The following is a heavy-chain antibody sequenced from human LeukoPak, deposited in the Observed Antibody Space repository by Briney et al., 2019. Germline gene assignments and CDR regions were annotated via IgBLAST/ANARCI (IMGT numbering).Heavy chain of an antibody. Sequence: PGGSLRLSCAASGFTFSSYSMNWVRQAPGKGLEWVSYISSSSSTIYYADSVKGRFTISRDNAKNSLYLQMNSLRAEDTAVYYCARGGCSGGSCFNWFHPWRRATLVTVSS. CDR2: ISSSSSTI. D-gene: IGHD2-15*01. J-gene: IGHJ5*02. CDR3: ARGGCSGGSCFNWFHP. CDR1: GFTFSSYS. V-gene: IGHV3-48*01.